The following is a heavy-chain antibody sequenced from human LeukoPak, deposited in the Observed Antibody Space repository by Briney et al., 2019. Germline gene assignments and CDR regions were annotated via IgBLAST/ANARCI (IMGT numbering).Heavy chain of an antibody. V-gene: IGHV3-21*06. Sequence: GLTRRLYCAASGFTFNTYTMNCASKAPGKGLEWLSSLDSSGAYIFYADSVKGRFIISRDNAKNSLYLQMNSLRVEDTAVYYCLRGDRRDYWGQGTLVTVSS. CDR2: LDSSGAYI. CDR1: GFTFNTYT. CDR3: LRGDRRDY. J-gene: IGHJ4*02.